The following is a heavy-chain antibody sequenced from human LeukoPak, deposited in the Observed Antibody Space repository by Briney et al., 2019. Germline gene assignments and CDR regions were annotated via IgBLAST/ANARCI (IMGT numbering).Heavy chain of an antibody. CDR2: ISSSSYI. V-gene: IGHV3-21*01. Sequence: PGGSLRLSCAASGFTFSNYATSWVRQAPGKGLEWVSSISSSSYIYYADSVKGRFTISRDNAKNSLYLQMNSLRAEDTAVYYCARDPSGYKPDRDYWGQGTLVTVSS. CDR3: ARDPSGYKPDRDY. D-gene: IGHD5-18*01. J-gene: IGHJ4*02. CDR1: GFTFSNYA.